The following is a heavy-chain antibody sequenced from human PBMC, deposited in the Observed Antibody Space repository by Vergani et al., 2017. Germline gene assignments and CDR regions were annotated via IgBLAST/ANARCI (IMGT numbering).Heavy chain of an antibody. CDR2: IYTSGST. D-gene: IGHD3-3*01. CDR1: GASITSGSYY. CDR3: AGSYDFWSGYAGGGDAFDI. Sequence: QVHLNEAGPGLVKPSQTLSLTCTVSGASITSGSYYWSWIRQPAGKGLEWIGRIYTSGSTNYNPSLKSRVTMSVDTSKNQFSLKLSSVTAADTAVYYCAGSYDFWSGYAGGGDAFDIWGQGTMVTVSS. J-gene: IGHJ3*02. V-gene: IGHV4-61*02.